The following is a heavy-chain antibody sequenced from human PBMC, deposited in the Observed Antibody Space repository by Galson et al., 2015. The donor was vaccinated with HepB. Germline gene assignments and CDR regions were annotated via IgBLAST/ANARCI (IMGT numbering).Heavy chain of an antibody. CDR2: IYYSGST. D-gene: IGHD3-22*01. CDR1: GGSISSSSYY. Sequence: SLTCTVSGGSISSSSYYWGWIRQPPGKGLEWIGSIYYSGSTYYNPSLKSRVTISVDTSKNQFSLKLSSVTAADTAVYYCASTYYYDSSGYWSDAFDIWGQGTMVTVSS. J-gene: IGHJ3*02. CDR3: ASTYYYDSSGYWSDAFDI. V-gene: IGHV4-39*01.